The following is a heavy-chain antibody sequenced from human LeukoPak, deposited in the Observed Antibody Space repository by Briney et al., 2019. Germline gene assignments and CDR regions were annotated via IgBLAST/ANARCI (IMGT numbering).Heavy chain of an antibody. CDR3: ARYYGDFLEYFDL. CDR1: GGSISSGGYY. J-gene: IGHJ2*01. V-gene: IGHV4-31*03. D-gene: IGHD4-17*01. CDR2: IYYSGST. Sequence: SETLSLTCTVSGGSISSGGYYWSWIRQHPGKGLEWIGYIYYSGSTFYNPSLKSRVTISIDTTENQFSLKLSSVTAADTAVYYCARYYGDFLEYFDLWGRGTLVTVSS.